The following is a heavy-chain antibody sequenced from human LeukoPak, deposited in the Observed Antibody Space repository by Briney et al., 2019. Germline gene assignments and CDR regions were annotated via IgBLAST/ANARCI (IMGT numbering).Heavy chain of an antibody. CDR2: IYYSGST. D-gene: IGHD6-13*01. CDR3: ARDRLPESSSWYNTWFDP. J-gene: IGHJ5*02. CDR1: GGSISSYY. Sequence: SETLSLTCTVSGGSISSYYWSWIRQPPGKGLEWIGYIYYSGSTNYNPSLKSRVTISVDTSKNQFSLKLSSVTAADTAVYYCARDRLPESSSWYNTWFDPWGQGTLVTVSS. V-gene: IGHV4-59*12.